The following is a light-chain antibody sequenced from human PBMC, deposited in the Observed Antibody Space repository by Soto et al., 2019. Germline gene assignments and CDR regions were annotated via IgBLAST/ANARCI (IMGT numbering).Light chain of an antibody. CDR3: SSYTSSSTYV. V-gene: IGLV2-18*02. Sequence: QSALTHPPSVSGSPGQSVTISFTGTSSDVGSYNRVSWYQQPPGTAPKLMIYEVSNRPSGVPDRFSGSKSGNTASLTISGLQAEDEADYYCSSYTSSSTYVFGTGTKVTVL. CDR1: SSDVGSYNR. J-gene: IGLJ1*01. CDR2: EVS.